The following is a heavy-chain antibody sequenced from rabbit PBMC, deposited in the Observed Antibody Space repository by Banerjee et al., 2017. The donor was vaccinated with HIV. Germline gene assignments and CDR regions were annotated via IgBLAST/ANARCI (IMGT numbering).Heavy chain of an antibody. J-gene: IGHJ6*01. Sequence: QEQLVESGGGLVQPEGSLKLSCKASGIDFSSYGISWVRQAPGKGLEWIAYIYPDYGSTDYASWVNGRFTISLDNAQNTVFLQMTSLTAADTATYFCARDRGYNGDYGMDLWGQGTLVTDS. D-gene: IGHD3-1*01. CDR3: ARDRGYNGDYGMDL. CDR1: GIDFSSYG. V-gene: IGHV1S47*01. CDR2: IYPDYGST.